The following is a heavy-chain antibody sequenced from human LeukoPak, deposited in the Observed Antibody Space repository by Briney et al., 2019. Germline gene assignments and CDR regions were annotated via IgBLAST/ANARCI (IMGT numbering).Heavy chain of an antibody. CDR3: ARGYVLLIFDY. D-gene: IGHD2-15*01. J-gene: IGHJ4*02. CDR1: GGTFSSYT. Sequence: VQVSCNASGGTFSSYTISWVRQAPGQGREWMGRIIPILGVANYAQKFQGRVTITADKSTSTAYMELSSLRSEDTAVCYCARGYVLLIFDYWGQGTLVTVSS. CDR2: IIPILGVA. V-gene: IGHV1-69*02.